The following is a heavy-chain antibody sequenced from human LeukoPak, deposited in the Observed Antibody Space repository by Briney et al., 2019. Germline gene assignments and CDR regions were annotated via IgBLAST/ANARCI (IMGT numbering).Heavy chain of an antibody. Sequence: PGGSLRLFCAASGFTVGTYYMHWVRQAPGKGLLWVSRIKRDGTTSYPDSVMGRFTISRDDAKNTLSLHMNGLRAEDTGVYYCVRSPDGSSYGDNWGQGALVTVSS. CDR2: IKRDGTT. V-gene: IGHV3-74*01. CDR3: VRSPDGSSYGDN. CDR1: GFTVGTYY. D-gene: IGHD3-10*01. J-gene: IGHJ4*02.